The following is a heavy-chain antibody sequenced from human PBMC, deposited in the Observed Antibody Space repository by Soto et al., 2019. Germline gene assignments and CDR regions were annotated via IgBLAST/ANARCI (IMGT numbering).Heavy chain of an antibody. CDR2: ISNSGGST. Sequence: DVQVLESGGGLVQPGGSLRLSCAASGFTFSNYGMSWVRQAPGKGLEWVSSISNSGGSTYYADSAKGRFTISRDTSKNTLYLIRDSLRVEDTAIYYCAKTSDQIPMIRGVGYFDYGGKGTLVTVSS. J-gene: IGHJ4*02. V-gene: IGHV3-23*01. D-gene: IGHD3-10*01. CDR3: AKTSDQIPMIRGVGYFDY. CDR1: GFTFSNYG.